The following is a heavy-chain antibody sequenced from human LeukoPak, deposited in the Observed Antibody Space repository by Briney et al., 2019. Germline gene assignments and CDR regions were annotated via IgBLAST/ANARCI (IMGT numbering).Heavy chain of an antibody. CDR2: IYGGGNT. J-gene: IGHJ4*02. Sequence: GGSLRLSCSASGFTVSSNFMSWVRQASGKGLEWVSVIYGGGNTYYADSVKGRFTISRDNSKNTLYLQMNSLRAEDTAVYYCAKPGYYDSSGYSPGIDYWGQGTLVTVSS. CDR3: AKPGYYDSSGYSPGIDY. CDR1: GFTVSSNF. D-gene: IGHD3-22*01. V-gene: IGHV3-53*05.